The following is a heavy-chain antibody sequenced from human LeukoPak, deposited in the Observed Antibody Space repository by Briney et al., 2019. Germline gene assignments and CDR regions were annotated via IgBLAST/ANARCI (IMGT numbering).Heavy chain of an antibody. V-gene: IGHV1-18*01. CDR2: ISAYNGNT. CDR3: ARDSRAVAGSYYHGMDV. Sequence: ASVKVSCKASGYTFTSYGISWVRQAPGQGLEWMGWISAYNGNTNYAQKLQGRVTMTTGTSTSTAYMELRSLRSDDTAVYYCARDSRAVAGSYYHGMDVWGQGTTVTVSS. D-gene: IGHD6-19*01. CDR1: GYTFTSYG. J-gene: IGHJ6*02.